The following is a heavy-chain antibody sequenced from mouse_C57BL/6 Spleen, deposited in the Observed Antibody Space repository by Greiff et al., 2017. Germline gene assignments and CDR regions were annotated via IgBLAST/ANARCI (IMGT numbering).Heavy chain of an antibody. J-gene: IGHJ2*01. Sequence: VQLQQSGAELARPGASVKLSCKASGYTFTSYGISWVKQRTGQGLEWIGEIYPRSGNTYYNEKFKGKATLTADKSSSTAYMELRSLTSEDSAVYFCARGDSNYVLYFDSWGQGTTLTVSS. CDR1: GYTFTSYG. V-gene: IGHV1-81*01. CDR2: IYPRSGNT. D-gene: IGHD2-5*01. CDR3: ARGDSNYVLYFDS.